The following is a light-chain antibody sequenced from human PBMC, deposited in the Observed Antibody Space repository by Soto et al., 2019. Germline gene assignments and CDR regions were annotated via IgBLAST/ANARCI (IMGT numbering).Light chain of an antibody. CDR1: QNISSW. Sequence: DIQMTQSPSSLSASVGERVTFSCRASQNISSWLAWYQQKPGKAPKLLIYDASALESGVPSRFRGSGSGTEFTLTISSLQPNDFAPYFCQQYNTFSWTFGQGTKVDIK. V-gene: IGKV1-5*01. CDR3: QQYNTFSWT. J-gene: IGKJ1*01. CDR2: DAS.